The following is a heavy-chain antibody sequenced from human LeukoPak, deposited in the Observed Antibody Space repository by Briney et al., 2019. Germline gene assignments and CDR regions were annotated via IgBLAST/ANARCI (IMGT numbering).Heavy chain of an antibody. D-gene: IGHD6-13*01. CDR1: GYTFTGYY. V-gene: IGHV1-2*04. CDR3: ARGGYSSSWYRYYYYYYGMDV. CDR2: INPNSGGT. J-gene: IGHJ6*01. Sequence: ASVKVSCKASGYTFTGYYMHWVRQAPGQGLEWMGWINPNSGGTNYAQKFQGWVTMTRDTSISTAYMELSRLRSDDTAVYYCARGGYSSSWYRYYYYYYGMDVWGKGPRSPSPQ.